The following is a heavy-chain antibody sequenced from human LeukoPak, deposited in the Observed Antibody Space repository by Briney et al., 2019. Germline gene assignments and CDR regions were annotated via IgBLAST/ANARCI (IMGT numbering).Heavy chain of an antibody. CDR2: MNPNSGNT. V-gene: IGHV1-8*03. D-gene: IGHD3-10*01. CDR1: GYTFTSYD. CDR3: ARDREDVTINYMDV. J-gene: IGHJ6*03. Sequence: GASVKVSCKASGYTFTSYDINWVRQATGQGLAWMGWMNPNSGNTGYAQKFQGRVTITRNTSISTAYMELSSLRSDDTAVYYCARDREDVTINYMDVWGKGTTVTISS.